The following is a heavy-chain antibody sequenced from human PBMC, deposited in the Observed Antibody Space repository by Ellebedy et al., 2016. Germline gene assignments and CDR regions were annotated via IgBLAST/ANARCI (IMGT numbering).Heavy chain of an antibody. J-gene: IGHJ4*02. CDR1: GGSISSGGSY. V-gene: IGHV4-31*03. CDR2: IYYSGST. D-gene: IGHD3-9*01. CDR3: ARSLRYLDWLLLGY. Sequence: SETLSLTCTVSGGSISSGGSYWSWIRQHPGKGLEWIGYIYYSGSTYYNPSLKSRVTISVDKSKNQFSLKLSSVTAADTAVYYCARSLRYLDWLLLGYWGQGTLVTVSS.